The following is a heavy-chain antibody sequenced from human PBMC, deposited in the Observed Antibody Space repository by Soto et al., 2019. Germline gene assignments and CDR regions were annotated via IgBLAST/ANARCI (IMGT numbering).Heavy chain of an antibody. CDR3: AKDPTYDYGYFDS. CDR2: IRTSVGDT. J-gene: IGHJ4*02. D-gene: IGHD4-17*01. CDR1: GFTFSSYA. V-gene: IGHV3-23*01. Sequence: GGSLRLSCAASGFTFSSYAMNWVRQAPGKGLEWVSTIRTSVGDTYHAASVKGRFTISRDNSKSTVYLHLNSLRAEDTAIYYCAKDPTYDYGYFDSWGQGTLVTVSS.